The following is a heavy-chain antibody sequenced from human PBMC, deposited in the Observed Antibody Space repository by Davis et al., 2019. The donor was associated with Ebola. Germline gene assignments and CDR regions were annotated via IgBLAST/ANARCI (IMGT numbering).Heavy chain of an antibody. Sequence: AASVKVSCKASGGTFSSYAISWVRQAPGQGLEWMGGIIPIFGTANYAQKFQGRVTITADESTSTAYMELSSLRSEDTAVYYCARDQSTVTTVYFDYWGQGTLVTVSS. J-gene: IGHJ4*02. CDR3: ARDQSTVTTVYFDY. D-gene: IGHD4-17*01. CDR2: IIPIFGTA. V-gene: IGHV1-69*13. CDR1: GGTFSSYA.